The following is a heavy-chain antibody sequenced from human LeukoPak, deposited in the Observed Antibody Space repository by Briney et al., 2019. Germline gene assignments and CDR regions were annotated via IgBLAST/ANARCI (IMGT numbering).Heavy chain of an antibody. CDR2: IYSGGST. D-gene: IGHD5-12*01. V-gene: IGHV3-53*01. CDR1: GVTVSSNY. CDR3: ARDRGGYSDY. J-gene: IGHJ4*02. Sequence: GGSLRLSCAASGVTVSSNYMNWVRKAPGKGLEWVSVIYSGGSTYYADSVKGRFTISRDNSKNTLYLQMNSLRAEDTAVYYCARDRGGYSDYWGQGTLVTVSS.